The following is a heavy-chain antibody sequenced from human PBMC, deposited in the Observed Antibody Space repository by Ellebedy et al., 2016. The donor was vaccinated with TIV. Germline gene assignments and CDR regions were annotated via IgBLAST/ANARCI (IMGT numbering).Heavy chain of an antibody. J-gene: IGHJ4*02. Sequence: GESLKISCAASGFSFSSYGMHWVRQAPGKGLEWVAFIRYDGSNTYSADSVKGRFTISRDDSQSTLYLQMNSLTTDETAVYYCAKAPQGVAGIYYFDSWGQGTLVTVSS. V-gene: IGHV3-30*02. D-gene: IGHD6-19*01. CDR2: IRYDGSNT. CDR3: AKAPQGVAGIYYFDS. CDR1: GFSFSSYG.